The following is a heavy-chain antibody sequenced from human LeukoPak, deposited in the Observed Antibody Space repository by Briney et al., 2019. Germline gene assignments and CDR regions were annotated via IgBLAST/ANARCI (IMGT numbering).Heavy chain of an antibody. J-gene: IGHJ4*02. V-gene: IGHV4-59*08. CDR2: IYYSGST. Sequence: SETLSLTCTVSGGSISSYYWSWIRQPPGKGLEWIGYIYYSGSTNYNPSPKSRVTISVDTSKNQFSLKLSSVTAADTAVYYCARGGYGDYDGGNYWGQGTLVTVSS. CDR3: ARGGYGDYDGGNY. D-gene: IGHD4-17*01. CDR1: GGSISSYY.